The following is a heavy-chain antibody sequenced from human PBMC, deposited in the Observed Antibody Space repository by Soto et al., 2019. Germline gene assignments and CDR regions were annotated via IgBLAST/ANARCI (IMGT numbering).Heavy chain of an antibody. Sequence: QVPLVQSGAEVKKPGASVKVSCKASGYTFTSYGISWVRQAPGQGLEWMGWISAYNGNTNYAQKLQGRVTMTTDTSTSTAYMELRSLRSDDTAVYYCARDQTGDGTDDDAFDIRGQGTMVTVSS. CDR3: ARDQTGDGTDDDAFDI. CDR2: ISAYNGNT. V-gene: IGHV1-18*01. CDR1: GYTFTSYG. J-gene: IGHJ3*02. D-gene: IGHD7-27*01.